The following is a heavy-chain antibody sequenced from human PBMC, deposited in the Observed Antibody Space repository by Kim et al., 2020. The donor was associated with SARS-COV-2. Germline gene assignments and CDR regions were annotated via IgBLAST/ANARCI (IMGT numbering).Heavy chain of an antibody. D-gene: IGHD3-3*01. V-gene: IGHV4-30-2*04. Sequence: SLKSRVTISVDTSKNQFSLKLSSVTAADTAVYYCARGEQGFLQWLSYFDYWGQGTLVTVSS. J-gene: IGHJ4*02. CDR3: ARGEQGFLQWLSYFDY.